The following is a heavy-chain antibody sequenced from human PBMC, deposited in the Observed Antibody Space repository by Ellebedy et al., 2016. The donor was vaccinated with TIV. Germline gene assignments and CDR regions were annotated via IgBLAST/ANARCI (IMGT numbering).Heavy chain of an antibody. CDR3: TRDMVQGMVAKYLWFDY. CDR2: ISPYTGDT. J-gene: IGHJ4*02. Sequence: ASVKVSCKASGYSFKTYSVSWVRQAPGQGLEWVGWISPYTGDTEYARKVQGRITLTTDTSTSTVYMELRGLRSDDTAVYYCTRDMVQGMVAKYLWFDYWGQGTPVTVSS. D-gene: IGHD5-12*01. V-gene: IGHV1-18*01. CDR1: GYSFKTYS.